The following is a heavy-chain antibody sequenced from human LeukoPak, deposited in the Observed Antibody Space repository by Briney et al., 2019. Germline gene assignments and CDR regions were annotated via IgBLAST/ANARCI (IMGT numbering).Heavy chain of an antibody. Sequence: RWASVKVSCKASGYTFTGYYMHWVRQAPGQGLEWMGWINPNIGGTNYAQKFQGRVTMTRDTSISTAYMELSRLRSDDTAVYYCAKPSGSRYNWNPREGWFDPWGQGTLVTVSS. CDR2: INPNIGGT. J-gene: IGHJ5*02. D-gene: IGHD1-20*01. CDR1: GYTFTGYY. V-gene: IGHV1-2*02. CDR3: AKPSGSRYNWNPREGWFDP.